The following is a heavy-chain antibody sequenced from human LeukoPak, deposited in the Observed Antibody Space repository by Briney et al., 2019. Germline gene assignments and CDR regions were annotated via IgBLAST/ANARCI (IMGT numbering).Heavy chain of an antibody. J-gene: IGHJ1*01. CDR1: GFTFSHYA. CDR2: ITGRGDTT. CDR3: ARSFGDYEPEYFQH. D-gene: IGHD4-17*01. Sequence: GGSLRLSCAASGFTFSHYAMNWVRQAPGKGLEWVSRITGRGDTTHYADSVKGGFTISRDNSRNTLYLQMISLRAEDTAVYYCARSFGDYEPEYFQHWGQGTLVTFSS. V-gene: IGHV3-23*01.